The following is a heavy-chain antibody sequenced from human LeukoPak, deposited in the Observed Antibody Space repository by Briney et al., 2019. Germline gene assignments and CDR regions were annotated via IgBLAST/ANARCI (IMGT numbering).Heavy chain of an antibody. CDR3: AKGYRIVSGSLDY. V-gene: IGHV3-43*01. J-gene: IGHJ4*02. Sequence: GGSLRLSCAASGFTFDDYTMHWVRQAPGKGLEWVSLISWDGGNTFYADSVKGRFTISRDNSKNSLYLQMNSLRTEDTALYYCAKGYRIVSGSLDYWGQGTLVTVSS. CDR2: ISWDGGNT. D-gene: IGHD3-10*01. CDR1: GFTFDDYT.